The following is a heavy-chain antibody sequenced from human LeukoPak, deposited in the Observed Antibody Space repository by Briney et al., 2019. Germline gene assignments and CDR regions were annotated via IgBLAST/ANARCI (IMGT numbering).Heavy chain of an antibody. CDR1: GHSFTSYW. V-gene: IGHV5-51*01. Sequence: GESLKISCKGSGHSFTSYWIGWVRQMPGKGLEWMGIIYPGDSDTRYSPSFQGQVTISADKSISTAYLQWSSLKASDTAMYYCARHLRGYCSGGSCYGYYYYMDVWGKGTTVTVSS. CDR2: IYPGDSDT. D-gene: IGHD2-15*01. CDR3: ARHLRGYCSGGSCYGYYYYMDV. J-gene: IGHJ6*03.